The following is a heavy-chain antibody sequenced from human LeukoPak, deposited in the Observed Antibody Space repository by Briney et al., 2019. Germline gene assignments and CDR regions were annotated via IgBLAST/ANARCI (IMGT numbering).Heavy chain of an antibody. V-gene: IGHV6-1*01. D-gene: IGHD3-22*01. CDR2: TYYRSKWYN. CDR3: ARADRPFSDSRCFDY. Sequence: SQTLSLTCAISGDSVSSNSAAWNWIRQSPSRGLEWLGRTYYRSKWYNDYAVSVNSRITINPDTSKNQFALQLNSVTPEDTAVYYCARADRPFSDSRCFDYWGQGTLVTVSS. J-gene: IGHJ4*02. CDR1: GDSVSSNSAA.